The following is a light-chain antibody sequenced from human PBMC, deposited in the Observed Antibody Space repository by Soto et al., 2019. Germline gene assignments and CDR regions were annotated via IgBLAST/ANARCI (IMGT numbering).Light chain of an antibody. CDR3: QQSYSTPGLT. Sequence: DIQMTHSPSSLSASVGDRVTITCRASQSISSYLNWYQQKPGKAPKLLIYAASSLQSGVPSRFSGSGSGTDFTLTISSLQPEDFATYYCQQSYSTPGLTFGGGTRWIS. CDR1: QSISSY. CDR2: AAS. V-gene: IGKV1-39*01. J-gene: IGKJ4*01.